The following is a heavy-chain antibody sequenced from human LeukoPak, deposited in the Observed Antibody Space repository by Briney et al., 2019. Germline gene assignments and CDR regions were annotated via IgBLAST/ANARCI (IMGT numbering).Heavy chain of an antibody. D-gene: IGHD6-19*01. CDR1: GDSFSSNSAA. Sequence: SQTLSLTCAISGDSFSSNSAAWNWIRQSPSRGLEWLGRTYYRSKWYNDYAVSVRSRITINPDTSKNQFSLQLSSVTPEDSAVYYCAREAGRGWTFEYWGQGALVTVSS. CDR2: TYYRSKWYN. V-gene: IGHV6-1*01. J-gene: IGHJ4*02. CDR3: AREAGRGWTFEY.